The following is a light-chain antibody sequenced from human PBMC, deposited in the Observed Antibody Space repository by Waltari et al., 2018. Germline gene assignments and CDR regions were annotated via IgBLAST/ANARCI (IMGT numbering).Light chain of an antibody. Sequence: QSALTQPASVSGAPGQSITISCSAVTVIGGNSDFVSLYQHHPGKCPKLLIYEVIKRPPDISDRFTGSKSGNTASLSISGLQADDEADYYCCSYVQKDIWLFGRGTKVTVL. CDR1: TVIGGNSDF. CDR3: CSYVQKDIWL. V-gene: IGLV2-23*02. CDR2: EVI. J-gene: IGLJ3*02.